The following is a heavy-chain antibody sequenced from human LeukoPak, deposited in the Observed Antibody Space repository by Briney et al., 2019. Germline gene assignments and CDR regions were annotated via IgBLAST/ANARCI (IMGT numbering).Heavy chain of an antibody. J-gene: IGHJ4*02. Sequence: QPGGSLRLSCAASGFTFSSYAMHSVRQAPGKRLEYVSAISSNGGSTYYANSVKGRFTISRDNSKNTLYLQMGSLRAEDMAVYYCARDGDGNYFDYWGQGTLVTVSS. CDR1: GFTFSSYA. D-gene: IGHD7-27*01. CDR2: ISSNGGST. V-gene: IGHV3-64*01. CDR3: ARDGDGNYFDY.